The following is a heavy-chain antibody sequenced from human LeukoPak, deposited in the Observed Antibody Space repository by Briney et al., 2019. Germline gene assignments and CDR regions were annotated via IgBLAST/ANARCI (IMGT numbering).Heavy chain of an antibody. V-gene: IGHV4-34*01. CDR1: GGSFSGYY. J-gene: IGHJ4*02. Sequence: SETLSLTCAVYGGSFSGYYWSWIRQPPGKGLEWIGEINHSGSTNYNPSLKGRVTISVDTSKNQFSLKLSSVTAADTAVYYCARVSSGYYYGFDYWGQGTLVTVSS. CDR2: INHSGST. CDR3: ARVSSGYYYGFDY. D-gene: IGHD3-22*01.